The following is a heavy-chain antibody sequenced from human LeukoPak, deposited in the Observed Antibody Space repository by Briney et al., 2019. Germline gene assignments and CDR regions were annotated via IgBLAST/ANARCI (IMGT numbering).Heavy chain of an antibody. J-gene: IGHJ4*02. Sequence: PGGCLRLSCAASGLTFSKAWMSWVRQAPGKGLEWVGRLKSNIDGGTTDYAAPVKGRFTISRDDSKNTLYLQMDSLETEDTAMYYCTTLSYGRSTDWGQGTLVTVSP. D-gene: IGHD5-18*01. CDR3: TTLSYGRSTD. CDR1: GLTFSKAW. CDR2: LKSNIDGGTT. V-gene: IGHV3-15*01.